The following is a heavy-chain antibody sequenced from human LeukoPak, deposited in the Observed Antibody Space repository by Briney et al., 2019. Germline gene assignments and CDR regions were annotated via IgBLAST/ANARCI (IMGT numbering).Heavy chain of an antibody. CDR3: ARGGGRDGYNYDYYYYYYMDV. Sequence: SVKVSCKASGGTFSSYAISWVRQAPGQGLEWMGGIIPIFGTANYAQKFQGRVTITTDESTSTAYMELSSLRSEDTAVYYCARGGGRDGYNYDYYYYYYMDVWGKGTTVTVSS. CDR1: GGTFSSYA. CDR2: IIPIFGTA. V-gene: IGHV1-69*05. D-gene: IGHD5-24*01. J-gene: IGHJ6*03.